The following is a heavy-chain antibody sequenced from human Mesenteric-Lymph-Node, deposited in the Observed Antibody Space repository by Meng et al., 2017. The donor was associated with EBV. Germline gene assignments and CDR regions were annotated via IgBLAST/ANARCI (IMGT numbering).Heavy chain of an antibody. CDR1: GGSISSYY. CDR3: ARVFPDLDY. CDR2: IYYSGTT. Sequence: QVQLQESGPGLVKPSETLSLTCTVSGGSISSYYWSWIRQPPGKGLEWFGYIYYSGTTNYNPSLKSRVTISVDTSKNQFSLKLSSVTAADTAVYYCARVFPDLDYWGQGTLVTVSS. V-gene: IGHV4-59*01. J-gene: IGHJ4*02.